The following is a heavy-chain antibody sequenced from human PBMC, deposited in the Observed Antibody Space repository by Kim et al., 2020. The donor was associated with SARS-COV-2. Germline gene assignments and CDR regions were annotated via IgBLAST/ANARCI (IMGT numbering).Heavy chain of an antibody. J-gene: IGHJ4*02. D-gene: IGHD5-12*01. V-gene: IGHV3-23*01. CDR1: GFTFSSYA. CDR3: AKDAIVPGYSGYDIGEDYFDY. CDR2: ISGSGGST. Sequence: GGSLRLSCAASGFTFSSYAMSWVRQAPGKGLEWVSAISGSGGSTYYADSVKGRFTISRDNSKNTLYLQMNSLRAEDTAVYYCAKDAIVPGYSGYDIGEDYFDYWGQGTLVTVSS.